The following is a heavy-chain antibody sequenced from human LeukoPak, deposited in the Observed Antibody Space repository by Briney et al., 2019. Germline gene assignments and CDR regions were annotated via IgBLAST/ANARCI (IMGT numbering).Heavy chain of an antibody. D-gene: IGHD5-18*01. CDR3: ATEESGYSYGQFDY. V-gene: IGHV1-24*01. Sequence: ASVKVSCKVSGYTLTELSMHWVRQAPGKGLEWMGGFDPEDGETTYAQKFQGRVTMTEDTSTDTAYMELSSLRSEDTAVYYCATEESGYSYGQFDYWGQGTLVTVSS. CDR1: GYTLTELS. CDR2: FDPEDGET. J-gene: IGHJ4*02.